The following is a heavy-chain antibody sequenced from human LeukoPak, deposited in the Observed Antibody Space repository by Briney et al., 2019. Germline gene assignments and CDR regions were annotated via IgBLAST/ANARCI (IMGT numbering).Heavy chain of an antibody. J-gene: IGHJ3*02. CDR1: GFTFSSYA. CDR3: AKLIVNSGWHDDAFDI. Sequence: PGGSLRLSCAASGFTFSSYAMSWVRQAPGKGLEWVSAISGSGGSTYYADSVKGRFTISRDNSKNTLYLQMNSLRAEDTAVYYCAKLIVNSGWHDDAFDIWGQGTMVTVSS. CDR2: ISGSGGST. V-gene: IGHV3-23*01. D-gene: IGHD6-19*01.